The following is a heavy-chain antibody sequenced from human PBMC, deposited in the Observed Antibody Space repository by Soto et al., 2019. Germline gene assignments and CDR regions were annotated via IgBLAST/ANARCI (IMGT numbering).Heavy chain of an antibody. Sequence: GGSLRLSCAASGFTFSDHYMDWVRQAPGKGLEWVGRTRNKANSYTTEYAASVKGRFTISRDDSKNSLYLQMNSLKTEDTAVYYCARVNRGYSSSWYWFDPWGQGTLVTVSS. D-gene: IGHD6-13*01. V-gene: IGHV3-72*01. CDR3: ARVNRGYSSSWYWFDP. J-gene: IGHJ5*02. CDR1: GFTFSDHY. CDR2: TRNKANSYTT.